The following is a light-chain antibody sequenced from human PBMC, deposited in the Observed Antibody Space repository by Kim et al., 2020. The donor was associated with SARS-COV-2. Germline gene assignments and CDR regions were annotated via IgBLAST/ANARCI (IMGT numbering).Light chain of an antibody. Sequence: GQRFTFSCSGSSSNIGSNYVYWYQQLPGTAPKLLIYSNNQRPSGVPDRFSGSKSGTSASLAISGLRSEDEADYYCAAWDDSLSGWVFGGGTQLTVL. V-gene: IGLV1-47*02. CDR2: SNN. CDR3: AAWDDSLSGWV. CDR1: SSNIGSNY. J-gene: IGLJ3*02.